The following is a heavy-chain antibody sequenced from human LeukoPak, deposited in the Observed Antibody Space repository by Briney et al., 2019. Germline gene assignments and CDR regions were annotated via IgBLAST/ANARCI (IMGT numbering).Heavy chain of an antibody. Sequence: GASVKVSCKASGYTFTSYGISWVRQAPGQGLEWMGWISAYNGNTNYAQKLQGRVTMTTDTATSTAYMELRSLRSDDTAVYYCARGGVYSSSWYGGFRQFDYWGQGTLVTVSS. J-gene: IGHJ4*02. CDR1: GYTFTSYG. V-gene: IGHV1-18*01. D-gene: IGHD6-13*01. CDR2: ISAYNGNT. CDR3: ARGGVYSSSWYGGFRQFDY.